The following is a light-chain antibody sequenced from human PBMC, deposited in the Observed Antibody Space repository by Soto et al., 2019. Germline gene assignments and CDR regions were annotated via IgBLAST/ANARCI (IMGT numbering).Light chain of an antibody. V-gene: IGLV2-23*01. Sequence: QSALTQPASVSGSPGQPITISCTGTSSDVGSYNLVSWYQQHPGKAPKLMIYEGTKRPSGVSNRFSGSKSGNTASLTISGLQAEVEADYYCCSYAGSRTHVVFGGGTKVTVL. CDR2: EGT. CDR3: CSYAGSRTHVV. CDR1: SSDVGSYNL. J-gene: IGLJ2*01.